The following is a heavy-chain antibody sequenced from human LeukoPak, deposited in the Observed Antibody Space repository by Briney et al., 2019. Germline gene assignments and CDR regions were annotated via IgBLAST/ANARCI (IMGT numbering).Heavy chain of an antibody. CDR2: IYYSGST. CDR3: ARHPPRSNWFDP. J-gene: IGHJ5*02. CDR1: GGSFSGYY. Sequence: SETLSLTCAVYGGSFSGYYWSWIRQPPGKGLEWIGSIYYSGSTYYNPSLKSRVTISVDTSKNQFSLKLSSVTAADTAVYYCARHPPRSNWFDPWGQGTLVTVSS. V-gene: IGHV4-34*01.